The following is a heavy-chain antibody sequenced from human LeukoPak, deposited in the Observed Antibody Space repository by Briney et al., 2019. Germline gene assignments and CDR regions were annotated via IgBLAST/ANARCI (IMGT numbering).Heavy chain of an antibody. Sequence: PGGSLRLSCAASGFTLSNYWMHWVRQAPGKGLEYVSVLYDSGDTYYAESVKGRFTISRDNSKNTVYLQMNSLRVEDTAVYYCARAAYDSGGYTANHDFWGQGTLVTVSS. CDR3: ARAAYDSGGYTANHDF. D-gene: IGHD3-22*01. CDR1: GFTLSNYW. J-gene: IGHJ4*02. CDR2: LYDSGDT. V-gene: IGHV3-53*01.